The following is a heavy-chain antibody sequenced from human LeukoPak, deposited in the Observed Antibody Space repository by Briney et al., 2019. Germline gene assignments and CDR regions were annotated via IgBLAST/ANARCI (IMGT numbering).Heavy chain of an antibody. J-gene: IGHJ4*02. Sequence: PSETLSLTCTVSGGSINSNSNYWGWIRQPPGKGPEWIGSISYSGNTYYRSSLKSRVTISVDTSKNQFSLKLTSMTAEDTAVYYCARHSFEVATLTPFDFWGQGTLVTVST. V-gene: IGHV4-39*01. CDR2: ISYSGNT. D-gene: IGHD5-12*01. CDR1: GGSINSNSNY. CDR3: ARHSFEVATLTPFDF.